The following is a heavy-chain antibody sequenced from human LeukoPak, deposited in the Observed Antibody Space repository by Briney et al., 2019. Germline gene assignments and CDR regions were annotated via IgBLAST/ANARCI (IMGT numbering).Heavy chain of an antibody. CDR3: LRGGGANTDY. CDR1: GFSLRTSGRR. Sequence: SGPALVKPTQTLTLTCTFSGFSLRTSGRRLSWIRQPPGKALEWLARIDWDDDKFYITSLKTRLTISKDISKNQVVVTMTSMDPVDTATYYCLRGGGANTDYWGQGILVTVSS. V-gene: IGHV2-70*04. J-gene: IGHJ4*02. CDR2: IDWDDDK. D-gene: IGHD3-16*01.